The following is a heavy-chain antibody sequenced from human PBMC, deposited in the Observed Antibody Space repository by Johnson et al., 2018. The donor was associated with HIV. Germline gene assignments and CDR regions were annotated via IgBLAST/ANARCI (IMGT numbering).Heavy chain of an antibody. J-gene: IGHJ3*02. V-gene: IGHV3-9*01. CDR3: ANLKTKGYCSSTSCRDNAFDI. CDR1: GFTFDDYA. Sequence: LVESGGGLVQPGRSLRLSCAASGFTFDDYAMHWVRQAPGKGLEWVSGISWNSGSIGYADSVKGRFTISRDNAKNSLYLQMNSLRAEDTALYYCANLKTKGYCSSTSCRDNAFDIWGQGTMVTVSS. D-gene: IGHD2-2*01. CDR2: ISWNSGSI.